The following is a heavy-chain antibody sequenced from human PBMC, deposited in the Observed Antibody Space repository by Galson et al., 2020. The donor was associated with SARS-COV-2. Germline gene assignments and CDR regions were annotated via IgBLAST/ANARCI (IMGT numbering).Heavy chain of an antibody. J-gene: IGHJ3*02. Sequence: ETSETLSLTCTVSGGSISSYYWSWIRQPAGKGLEWNGRPYLSDITKYNPSLKSRVTVSLDTSKNQFSLKLTSVTAADTAVYYCVRGYCGGDCRPHYFDIWGQGTTVTVSS. D-gene: IGHD2-21*02. V-gene: IGHV4-4*07. CDR1: GGSISSYY. CDR3: VRGYCGGDCRPHYFDI. CDR2: PYLSDIT.